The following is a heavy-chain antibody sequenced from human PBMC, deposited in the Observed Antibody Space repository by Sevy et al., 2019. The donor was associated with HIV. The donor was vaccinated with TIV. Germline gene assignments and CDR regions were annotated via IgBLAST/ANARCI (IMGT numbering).Heavy chain of an antibody. D-gene: IGHD3-3*01. CDR2: IHYSGST. CDR3: ARVRALDYDFWSGYRENYYYMDV. V-gene: IGHV4-59*01. CDR1: GGSISSYY. J-gene: IGHJ6*03. Sequence: SETLSLTCTVSGGSISSYYWSWIRQPPGKGLEWIGYIHYSGSTNYNPSLKSRVTISVDTSKNQFSLKLSSVTAADTAVYYCARVRALDYDFWSGYRENYYYMDVWGKGTTVTVSS.